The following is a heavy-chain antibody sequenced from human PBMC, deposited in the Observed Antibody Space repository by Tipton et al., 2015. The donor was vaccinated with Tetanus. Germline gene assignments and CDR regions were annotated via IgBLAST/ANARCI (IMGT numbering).Heavy chain of an antibody. CDR2: IISSGGTT. CDR3: AKGRSSSTSCYNY. V-gene: IGHV3-23*01. CDR1: GFTFSIYG. D-gene: IGHD2-2*02. Sequence: GSLRLSCAASGFTFSIYGMSWARRAPGKGLEWVARIISSGGTTNYADSVKGRFTISRDNSKNTLYLQMTSLRAEDTAVYYCAKGRSSSTSCYNYWGQGTLVTVSS. J-gene: IGHJ4*02.